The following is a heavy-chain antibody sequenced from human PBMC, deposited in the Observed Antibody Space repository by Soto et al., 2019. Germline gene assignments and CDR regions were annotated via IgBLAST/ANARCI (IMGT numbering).Heavy chain of an antibody. Sequence: PSETLSLTCAVYGGSFSGYYWSGIRQPPGKGLEWIGEINHSGSTDYNPSLKSRVTISVDTSKNQFSLKLSSVTAADTAVYYCDREAAAGNGRHHDLLAVWGQGTTVTVSS. D-gene: IGHD6-13*01. CDR1: GGSFSGYY. J-gene: IGHJ6*01. CDR3: DREAAAGNGRHHDLLAV. CDR2: INHSGST. V-gene: IGHV4-34*01.